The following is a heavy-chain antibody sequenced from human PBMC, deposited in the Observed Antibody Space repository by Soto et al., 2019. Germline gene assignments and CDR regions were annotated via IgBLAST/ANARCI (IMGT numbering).Heavy chain of an antibody. D-gene: IGHD5-12*01. Sequence: HVQLVESGGDLVKPGGSLRLSCAASGFTFSDYYMSWIRQAPAKGLEWVSYISSSATTIFYSDSVKGRFTISRDNAKNSLYLQMDSLKDEDTAVYYCARGKILATITPFDYWGQGTLVTVSS. CDR2: ISSSATTI. J-gene: IGHJ4*02. CDR3: ARGKILATITPFDY. V-gene: IGHV3-11*01. CDR1: GFTFSDYY.